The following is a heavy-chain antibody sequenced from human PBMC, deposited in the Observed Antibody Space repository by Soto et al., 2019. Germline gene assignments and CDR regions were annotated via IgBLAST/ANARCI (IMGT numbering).Heavy chain of an antibody. CDR1: GFTFSSYG. CDR3: ANQPQYQLLTGGLYHYYGMDV. V-gene: IGHV3-30*18. D-gene: IGHD2-2*01. Sequence: GGSLRLSCAASGFTFSSYGMHWVRQAPGKGLEWVAVISYDGSNKYYADSVKGRFTISRDNSKNTLYLQMNSLRAEDTAVYYCANQPQYQLLTGGLYHYYGMDVWGQGTTVTVSS. CDR2: ISYDGSNK. J-gene: IGHJ6*02.